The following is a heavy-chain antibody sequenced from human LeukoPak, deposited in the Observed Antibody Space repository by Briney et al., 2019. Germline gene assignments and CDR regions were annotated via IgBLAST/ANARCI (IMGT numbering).Heavy chain of an antibody. V-gene: IGHV4-39*02. J-gene: IGHJ3*02. CDR1: GGPINSSSYY. CDR2: IHYSGRT. D-gene: IGHD2-15*01. Sequence: SETLSLTCTVSGGPINSSSYYWGWIRQPPGKRLEWIGSIHYSGRTYDNPSLKSRVTISLDTSKNHFSLKLSSVTAADTAVYYCARPLGYCSGGSCYGDAFDIWGQGTMVTVSS. CDR3: ARPLGYCSGGSCYGDAFDI.